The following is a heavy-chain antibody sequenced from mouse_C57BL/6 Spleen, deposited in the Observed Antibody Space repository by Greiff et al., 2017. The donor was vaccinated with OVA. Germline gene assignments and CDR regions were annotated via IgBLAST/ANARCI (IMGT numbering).Heavy chain of an antibody. D-gene: IGHD1-1*01. CDR1: GFTFSSYA. V-gene: IGHV5S21*01. Sequence: EVKLMESGEGLVKPGGSLKLSCAASGFTFSSYAMSWVRQTPEKRLEWVAYISSGGDYIYYAATVKGRFTISRDNARNTLYLQMSSLKSEDTAMYYCTRRNYGSAMDYWGQGTSVTVSS. J-gene: IGHJ4*01. CDR2: ISSGGDYI. CDR3: TRRNYGSAMDY.